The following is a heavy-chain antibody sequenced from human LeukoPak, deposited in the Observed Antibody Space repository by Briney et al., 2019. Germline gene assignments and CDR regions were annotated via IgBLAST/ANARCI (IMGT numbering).Heavy chain of an antibody. CDR3: ARVAAGLINWFDP. CDR1: GVSISSHY. V-gene: IGHV4-39*07. D-gene: IGHD6-13*01. CDR2: IYYSGST. Sequence: SETLSLTCTVSGVSISSHYWSWIRQPPGKGLEWIGSIYYSGSTYYNPSLKSRVTISVDTSKNQFSLKLSSVTAADTAVYYCARVAAGLINWFDPWGQGTLVTVSS. J-gene: IGHJ5*02.